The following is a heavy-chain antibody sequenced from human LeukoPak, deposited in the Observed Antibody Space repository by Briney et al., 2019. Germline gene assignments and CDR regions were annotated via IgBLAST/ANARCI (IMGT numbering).Heavy chain of an antibody. CDR1: GYSFTSYW. CDR2: IYPGDSDT. J-gene: IGHJ4*02. V-gene: IGHV5-51*01. D-gene: IGHD4-17*01. Sequence: GESLKISCKGSGYSFTSYWIGWVRQMPGKGLEWMGIIYPGDSDTRYSPSLQGQVTISADKSISTAYLQWSSLRASDTVMYYCARHAQDYGDYEYYFDYWGQGTLVTVSS. CDR3: ARHAQDYGDYEYYFDY.